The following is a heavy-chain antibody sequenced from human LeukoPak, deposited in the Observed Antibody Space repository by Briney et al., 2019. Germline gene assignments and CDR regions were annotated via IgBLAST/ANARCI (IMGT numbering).Heavy chain of an antibody. CDR2: IYYSGST. J-gene: IGHJ5*02. CDR3: ARGRYFDSYWFDP. CDR1: GGSISSYY. V-gene: IGHV4-59*01. Sequence: PSETLSLTCTVSGGSISSYYWSWLRQPPGKGPEWIGYIYYSGSTNYNPSLKSRVTISIDTSKNQFSLKLSSVTAADTAVYYCARGRYFDSYWFDPWGQGTLVTVSS. D-gene: IGHD3-9*01.